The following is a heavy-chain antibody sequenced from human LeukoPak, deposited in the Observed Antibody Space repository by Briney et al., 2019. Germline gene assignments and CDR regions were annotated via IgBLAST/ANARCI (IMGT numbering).Heavy chain of an antibody. D-gene: IGHD3-22*01. CDR3: ARGPSSGVSSYYYDSSGYRYDYFDY. CDR2: IWYDGSNK. Sequence: PGRSLRLSCAASGFTFSSYGMHWVRQASGKGLEWVAVIWYDGSNKYYADSVKGRFTISRDNSKNTLYLQMNSLRAEDTAVYYCARGPSSGVSSYYYDSSGYRYDYFDYWGQGTLVTVSS. CDR1: GFTFSSYG. V-gene: IGHV3-33*01. J-gene: IGHJ4*02.